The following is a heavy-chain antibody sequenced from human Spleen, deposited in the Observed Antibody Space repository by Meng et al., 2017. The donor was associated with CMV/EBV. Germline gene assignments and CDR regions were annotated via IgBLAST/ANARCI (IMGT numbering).Heavy chain of an antibody. J-gene: IGHJ4*02. CDR1: GFTFSSYA. V-gene: IGHV3-53*01. Sequence: GESLKISCAASGFTFSSYAMHWVRQAPGKGLEWVSVIYSGGSTYYADSVKGRFTISRDNSKNTLYLQMNSLRAEDTAVYYCARDKGFGELLFPFDYWGQGTLVTVSS. CDR3: ARDKGFGELLFPFDY. CDR2: IYSGGST. D-gene: IGHD3-10*01.